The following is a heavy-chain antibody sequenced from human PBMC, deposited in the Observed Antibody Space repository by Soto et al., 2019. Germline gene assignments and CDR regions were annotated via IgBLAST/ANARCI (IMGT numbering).Heavy chain of an antibody. V-gene: IGHV4-34*01. CDR2: INHSGST. J-gene: IGHJ4*02. D-gene: IGHD4-17*01. CDR1: GGSFSGYY. CDR3: AGGLVYGDPYFAY. Sequence: PSGTLSLTCAVYGGSFSGYYGSWIRQPPGKGLEWIGEINHSGSTNYNPSLKSRVTISVDTSKNQFSLKLSSVTAADTAVYYGAGGLVYGDPYFAYWGKGTRVTV.